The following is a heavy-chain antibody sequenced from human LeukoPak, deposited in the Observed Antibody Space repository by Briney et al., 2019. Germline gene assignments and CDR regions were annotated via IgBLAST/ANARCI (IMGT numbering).Heavy chain of an antibody. CDR1: GGSISSGGYY. CDR3: ARVAGGASSYYFDY. J-gene: IGHJ4*02. Sequence: SQTLSLTCTVSGGSISSGGYYWSWLRQPAGKGLEWIGRIYTSGSTNYNPSLKSRVTISLDTSKNQFSLKLSSVTAADTAVYYCARVAGGASSYYFDYWGQGTLVTVSS. CDR2: IYTSGST. V-gene: IGHV4-61*02. D-gene: IGHD3-10*01.